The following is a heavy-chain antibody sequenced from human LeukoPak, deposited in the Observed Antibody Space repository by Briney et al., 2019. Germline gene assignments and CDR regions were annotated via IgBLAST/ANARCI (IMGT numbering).Heavy chain of an antibody. CDR2: IIPIFGTA. CDR1: GGTFSSYA. J-gene: IGHJ3*02. V-gene: IGHV1-69*06. CDR3: ARELGSCSSTSCLTDAFDI. Sequence: ASVKVSCKASGGTFSSYAISWVRQAPGQGLEWMGGIIPIFGTANYAQKFQGRVTITADKSTSTAYMELSSLRSEDTAVYYCARELGSCSSTSCLTDAFDIWGQGTMVTVSS. D-gene: IGHD2-2*01.